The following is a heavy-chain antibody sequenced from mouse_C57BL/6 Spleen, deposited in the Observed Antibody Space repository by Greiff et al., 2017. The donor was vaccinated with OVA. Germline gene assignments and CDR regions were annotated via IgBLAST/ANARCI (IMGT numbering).Heavy chain of an antibody. V-gene: IGHV7-3*01. Sequence: VQLKESGGGLVQPGGSLSLSCAASGFTFTDYYMSWVRQPPGKALEWLGFIRNKANGYTTEYSASVKGRFTISRDNSQSILYLQMNALRAEDSATYYCARYDDGYYFDYWGQGTTLTVSS. D-gene: IGHD2-3*01. CDR2: IRNKANGYTT. CDR3: ARYDDGYYFDY. CDR1: GFTFTDYY. J-gene: IGHJ2*01.